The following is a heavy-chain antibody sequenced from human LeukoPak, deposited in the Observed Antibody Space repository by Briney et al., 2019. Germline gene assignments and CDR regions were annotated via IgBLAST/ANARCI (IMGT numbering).Heavy chain of an antibody. CDR1: GFTFSSYG. CDR2: IWYDGSNK. V-gene: IGHV3-33*01. D-gene: IGHD1-14*01. J-gene: IGHJ5*02. CDR3: ARDRNSDDEGWFDP. Sequence: PGGSLRLSCAASGFTFSSYGMHWVRQAPGKGLEWVAVIWYDGSNKYYADSVKGRFTISRDNAKNSLYLQMNSLRAEDTAVYYCARDRNSDDEGWFDPWGQGTLVTVSS.